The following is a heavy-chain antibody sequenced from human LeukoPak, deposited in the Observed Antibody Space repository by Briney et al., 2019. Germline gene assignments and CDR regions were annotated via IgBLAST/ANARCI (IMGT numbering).Heavy chain of an antibody. D-gene: IGHD3-9*01. CDR1: GFTFSNSV. V-gene: IGHV3-23*01. CDR3: AKLPTGYPNWFDP. J-gene: IGHJ5*02. CDR2: IGGSGDST. Sequence: GGSLRLSRAASGFTFSNSVMGWVRQAPGKGLEWVSAIGGSGDSTYYTDSVTGRFTISRDNSKNTLYLQMNSLRAEDTALYYCAKLPTGYPNWFDPWGQGTLVTVSS.